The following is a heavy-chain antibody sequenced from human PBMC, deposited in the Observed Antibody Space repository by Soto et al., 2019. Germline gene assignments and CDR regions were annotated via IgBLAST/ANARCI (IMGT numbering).Heavy chain of an antibody. V-gene: IGHV1-69*06. CDR1: GGSFYNYA. D-gene: IGHD6-6*01. CDR3: ARRTGLAARLASPAYYGLDV. Sequence: QVHLVQSGAEVKKPGSSVKVSCEASGGSFYNYAVTWVRQAPGQGLEWVGSIIPIFDKPNFAQKFQGRLTITVDKSTSIAYMELNSLTSEDTAVYYCARRTGLAARLASPAYYGLDVWGQGTTVIVSS. J-gene: IGHJ6*02. CDR2: IIPIFDKP.